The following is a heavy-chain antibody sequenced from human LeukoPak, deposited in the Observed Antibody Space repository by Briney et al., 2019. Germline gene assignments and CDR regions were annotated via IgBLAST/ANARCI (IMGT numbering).Heavy chain of an antibody. D-gene: IGHD1-26*01. CDR3: ARTYGGSYYAFDI. CDR1: SGSISSYY. Sequence: SETLSLTCTVSSGSISSYYWSWIRQPPGKGLEWIGYIYYSGSTNYNPSLKSRVTISVDTSKNQFSLKLSSVTAADTAVYYCARTYGGSYYAFDIWGQGTMVTVSS. J-gene: IGHJ3*02. CDR2: IYYSGST. V-gene: IGHV4-59*08.